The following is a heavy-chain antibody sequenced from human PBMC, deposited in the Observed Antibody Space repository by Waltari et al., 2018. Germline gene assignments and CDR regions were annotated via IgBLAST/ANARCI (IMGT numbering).Heavy chain of an antibody. V-gene: IGHV4-30-4*08. CDR2: IYYSGST. CDR3: ARESGVVRNFDY. D-gene: IGHD2-21*01. Sequence: QVQLQESGPGLVKPSQTLSLTCPVSGGSISRGDYYWSWIRQPPGKGLEWIGYIYYSGSTYYNPSLKSRVTISVDTSKNQFSLKLSSVTAADTAVYYCARESGVVRNFDYWAREPWSPSPQ. CDR1: GGSISRGDYY. J-gene: IGHJ4*02.